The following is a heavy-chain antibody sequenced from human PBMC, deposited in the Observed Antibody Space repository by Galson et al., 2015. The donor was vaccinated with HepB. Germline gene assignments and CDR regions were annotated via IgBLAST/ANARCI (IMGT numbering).Heavy chain of an antibody. CDR2: IYSGGST. CDR3: ARGTQGPKWEPLR. V-gene: IGHV3-66*01. Sequence: SLRLSCAASGFTVSSNYMSWVRQAPGKGLEWVSVIYSGGSTYYADSVKGRFTISRDNSKNTLYLQMNSLRAEDTAVYYCARGTQGPKWEPLRWGQGTLVTVSS. J-gene: IGHJ4*02. D-gene: IGHD1-26*01. CDR1: GFTVSSNY.